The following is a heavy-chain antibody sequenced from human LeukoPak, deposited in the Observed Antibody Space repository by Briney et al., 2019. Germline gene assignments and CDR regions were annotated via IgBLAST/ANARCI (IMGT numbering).Heavy chain of an antibody. CDR2: ISSSSSYI. J-gene: IGHJ4*02. V-gene: IGHV3-21*01. CDR3: ARDGNWNPSFDY. D-gene: IGHD1-20*01. CDR1: GFTFSSYS. Sequence: GGSLRLSCAASGFTFSSYSMNWVRQAPGKGLEWVSSISSSSSYIYYADSVKGRFTISRDNAKNSLYLQMNSLRAEDTAVYYCARDGNWNPSFDYWGQGTLVTVSS.